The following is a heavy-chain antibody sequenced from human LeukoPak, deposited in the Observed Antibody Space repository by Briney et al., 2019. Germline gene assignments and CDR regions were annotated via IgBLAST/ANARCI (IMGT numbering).Heavy chain of an antibody. Sequence: GGSLRLSCAASGFTFSSYEMNWVRQAPGKVLEWVSYISGSGSPKYYADSVRGRFTTSRDNAKNSLYLQMNSLRAEDTAFYYCARGKNYYGSGRDYWGQGTLVTVSS. CDR1: GFTFSSYE. V-gene: IGHV3-48*03. D-gene: IGHD3-10*01. CDR2: ISGSGSPK. J-gene: IGHJ4*02. CDR3: ARGKNYYGSGRDY.